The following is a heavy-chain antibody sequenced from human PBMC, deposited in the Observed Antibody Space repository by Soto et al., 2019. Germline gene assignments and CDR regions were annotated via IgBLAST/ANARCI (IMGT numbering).Heavy chain of an antibody. CDR1: NFSISSGYY. J-gene: IGHJ4*02. V-gene: IGHV4-38-2*01. Sequence: PSETLSLTCVVSNFSISSGYYWGWIRQSPGKGLEWIASIYRSGTTSYNPSLKSRVTISVDPSKNQFSLMLTAVTAADTAVYYCARTQSGSYYSVFNYWGRGSLVTVSS. CDR3: ARTQSGSYYSVFNY. CDR2: IYRSGTT. D-gene: IGHD1-26*01.